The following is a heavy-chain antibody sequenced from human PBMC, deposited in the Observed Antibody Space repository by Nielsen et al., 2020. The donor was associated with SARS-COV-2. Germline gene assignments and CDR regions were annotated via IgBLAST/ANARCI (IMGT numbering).Heavy chain of an antibody. D-gene: IGHD4-17*01. CDR1: GGAISSYY. J-gene: IGHJ4*02. Sequence: SETLSLTCTVSGGAISSYYWGWIRQPPGKGLEWIGNMYYSGNTNYNPSLKSRVTISVDTSKNQLSLKLSSVTAADTAVYYCARGTTHDYFDYWGQGTLVTVSS. CDR3: ARGTTHDYFDY. CDR2: MYYSGNT. V-gene: IGHV4-59*01.